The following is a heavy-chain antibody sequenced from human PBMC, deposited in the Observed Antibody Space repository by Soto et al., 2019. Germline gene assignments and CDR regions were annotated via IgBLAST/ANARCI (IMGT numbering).Heavy chain of an antibody. V-gene: IGHV4-39*01. Sequence: SETFYLTCTFSGGSISSCGYDWGWLRQPPGKRLGWIGNIYHSGSTNYNPSLKSRFTISVDTSKNQFSLKLSSVTAADTAVFYCTRHGVSITPFGLVSGPDYRGQATLATVSS. CDR1: GGSISSCGYD. D-gene: IGHD3-3*01. J-gene: IGHJ4*02. CDR2: IYHSGST. CDR3: TRHGVSITPFGLVSGPDY.